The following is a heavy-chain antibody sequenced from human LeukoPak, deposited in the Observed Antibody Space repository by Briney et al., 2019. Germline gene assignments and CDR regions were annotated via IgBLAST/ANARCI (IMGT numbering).Heavy chain of an antibody. CDR1: GGSFSGYY. J-gene: IGHJ5*02. D-gene: IGHD3-10*01. Sequence: SETLSLTCAVYGGSFSGYYWSWIRQPPGKGLEWIGEINHSGSTNYNPSLKSRVTISVDTSKNQFSLKLTSVTVADTAVYYCATGPGSYNWFDPWGQGTLVTVSS. V-gene: IGHV4-34*01. CDR3: ATGPGSYNWFDP. CDR2: INHSGST.